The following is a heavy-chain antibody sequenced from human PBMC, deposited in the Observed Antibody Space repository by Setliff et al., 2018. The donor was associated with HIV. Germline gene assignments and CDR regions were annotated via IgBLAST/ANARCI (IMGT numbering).Heavy chain of an antibody. CDR3: ARLANGDIVATVDYFDY. CDR2: MYHSGSS. D-gene: IGHD5-12*01. CDR1: GYSISSGYY. Sequence: SETLSLTCAVSGYSISSGYYWGWIRQPPGKGLEWIGSMYHSGSSYYNPSLKSRVTISADTSRNQFSLKLNSVTAADTAVYYCARLANGDIVATVDYFDYWGQGTLVTVSS. V-gene: IGHV4-38-2*01. J-gene: IGHJ4*02.